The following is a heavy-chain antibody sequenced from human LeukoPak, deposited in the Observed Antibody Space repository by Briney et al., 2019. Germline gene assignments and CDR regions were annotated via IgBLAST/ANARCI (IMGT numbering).Heavy chain of an antibody. J-gene: IGHJ6*02. CDR1: GYTFTYRY. Sequence: SVKVSCKASGYTFTYRYLHWVRQAPGQALEWMGWVTPFNGITNYAQKFQDRVTITRDRSMSTAYMELSSLRSEDTAMYYCARSDNPTDPYGMDVWGQGTTVTVSS. V-gene: IGHV1-45*02. CDR2: VTPFNGIT. CDR3: ARSDNPTDPYGMDV. D-gene: IGHD3-22*01.